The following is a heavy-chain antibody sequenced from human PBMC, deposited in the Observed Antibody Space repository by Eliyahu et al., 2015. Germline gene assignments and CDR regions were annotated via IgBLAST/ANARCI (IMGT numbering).Heavy chain of an antibody. CDR2: XWDSGIS. CDR3: ARETPLSVATFDQ. J-gene: IGHJ4*02. V-gene: IGHV3-33*01. Sequence: QVQLVESGGGVVQPGMSLXLSCGTSGFAFSTSGIXWVRQAPGKGLEWVALXWDSGISHYAVFVKGRFFVSRDNSKNTLYLQMHSLRVDDTAVYYCARETPLSVATFDQWGQGTLVSVSS. D-gene: IGHD5-12*01. CDR1: GFAFSTSG.